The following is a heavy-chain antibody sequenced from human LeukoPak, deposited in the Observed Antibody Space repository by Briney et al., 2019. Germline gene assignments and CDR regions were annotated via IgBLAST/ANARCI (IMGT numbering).Heavy chain of an antibody. CDR1: GDSITSYY. CDR3: ARHIDMGTIYFDY. CDR2: IFFSGST. Sequence: SETLSLTCTVSGDSITSYYWSWIRQPPGKGLEWIGYIFFSGSTNYNPSLKSRVTISVDTSKNQFSLNLISVTAADTAVYYCARHIDMGTIYFDYWGQGTLVTVSS. V-gene: IGHV4-59*08. D-gene: IGHD5-24*01. J-gene: IGHJ4*02.